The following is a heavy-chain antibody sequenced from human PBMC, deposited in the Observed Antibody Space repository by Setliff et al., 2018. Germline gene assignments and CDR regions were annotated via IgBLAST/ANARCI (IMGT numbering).Heavy chain of an antibody. CDR2: IIPLFGIP. Sequence: GASVKVSCKASGDTFSSHVITWVRQASGQGFEWMGGIIPLFGIPNYAQKFQGRVTINADKSTNTVYMEVSSLRSEDTAVYYCARVRYRGDRAQKGGPRHAFDVWGQGTMVTVSS. CDR1: GDTFSSHV. J-gene: IGHJ3*01. D-gene: IGHD2-2*01. V-gene: IGHV1-69*10. CDR3: ARVRYRGDRAQKGGPRHAFDV.